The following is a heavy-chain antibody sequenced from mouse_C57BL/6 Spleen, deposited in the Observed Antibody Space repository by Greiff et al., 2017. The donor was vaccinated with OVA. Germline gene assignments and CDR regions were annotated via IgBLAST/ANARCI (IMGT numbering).Heavy chain of an antibody. J-gene: IGHJ3*01. V-gene: IGHV1-82*01. Sequence: QVQLKQSGPELVKPGASVKISCKASGYAFSSSWMNWVKQRPGKGLEWIGRIYPGDGATNYNGKFKGKATLTADKSSSTAYMQLSSLTSEDSAVYFCAREKYCWRFAYWGQGTLVTVSA. D-gene: IGHD2-10*02. CDR2: IYPGDGAT. CDR3: AREKYCWRFAY. CDR1: GYAFSSSW.